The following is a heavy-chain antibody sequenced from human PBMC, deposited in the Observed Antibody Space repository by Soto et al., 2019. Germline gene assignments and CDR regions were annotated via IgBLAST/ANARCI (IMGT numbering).Heavy chain of an antibody. Sequence: GVSLRLSCAASGFMFSSYSMSWVRLAPGKGLEWVSYISSTSTTIYYADSVKGRFTVSRDNGKNSLYLQMHSLRDEDTALYYCANFVGYCTSITCRSDYWGHGTLVNVSS. CDR1: GFMFSSYS. CDR3: ANFVGYCTSITCRSDY. CDR2: ISSTSTTI. V-gene: IGHV3-48*02. J-gene: IGHJ4*01. D-gene: IGHD2-2*01.